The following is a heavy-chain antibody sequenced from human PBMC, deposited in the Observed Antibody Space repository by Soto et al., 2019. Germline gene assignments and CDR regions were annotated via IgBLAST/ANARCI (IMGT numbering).Heavy chain of an antibody. V-gene: IGHV3-7*03. D-gene: IGHD4-17*01. CDR3: AREEGATVANNWFDS. CDR2: IRPDGSEK. J-gene: IGHJ5*01. Sequence: EVQVVESGGGLVQPGGSLRVSCVGSGFIFRSYWMSWVRQAPGKGLEWVANIRPDGSEKYYVDSVKGRFTISRDNAKNSLYLQMSSLRAEDTAVYYCAREEGATVANNWFDSWGQGALVTVSS. CDR1: GFIFRSYW.